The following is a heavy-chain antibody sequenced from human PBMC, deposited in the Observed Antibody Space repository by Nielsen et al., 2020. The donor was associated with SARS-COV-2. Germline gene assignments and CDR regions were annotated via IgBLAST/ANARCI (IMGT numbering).Heavy chain of an antibody. CDR3: ARGANYDILTGYCLAY. D-gene: IGHD3-9*01. CDR2: MNPNSGNT. CDR1: GYTFTSYD. Sequence: ASVKVSCNASGYTFTSYDINWVRQATGQGLEWMGWMNPNSGNTGDAQKFQGRVTMTRNTSISTAYMELSSLRSEDTAVYYCARGANYDILTGYCLAYWGQGTLVTVSS. V-gene: IGHV1-8*01. J-gene: IGHJ4*02.